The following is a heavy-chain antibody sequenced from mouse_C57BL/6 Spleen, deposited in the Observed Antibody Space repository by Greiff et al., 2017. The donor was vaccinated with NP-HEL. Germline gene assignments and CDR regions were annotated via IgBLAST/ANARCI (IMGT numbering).Heavy chain of an antibody. V-gene: IGHV1-9*01. D-gene: IGHD1-1*01. CDR2: ILPGSGST. CDR3: ASSTTVVATPFAY. J-gene: IGHJ3*01. CDR1: GYTFPGYW. Sequence: QVQLKESGAELMKPGASVKLSCKATGYTFPGYWIEWVKQRPGHGLEWIGEILPGSGSTNYNEKFKGKATFTADTSSNTAYMQLSSLTTEDSAIYYCASSTTVVATPFAYWGQGTLVTVSA.